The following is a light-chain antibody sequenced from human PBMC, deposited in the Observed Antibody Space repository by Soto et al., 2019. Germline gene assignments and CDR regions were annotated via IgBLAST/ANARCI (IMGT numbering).Light chain of an antibody. CDR2: YDS. V-gene: IGLV3-21*01. Sequence: SYELTQPPSVSVAPGKTARITCGGNKIGDISVHWYQQKPGQAPVLVIYYDSDRPSGIPERFSGSNSGNTATLTIGRVEAGDEADYYCQVWESGGVVFGGGTKLTVL. CDR3: QVWESGGVV. J-gene: IGLJ2*01. CDR1: KIGDIS.